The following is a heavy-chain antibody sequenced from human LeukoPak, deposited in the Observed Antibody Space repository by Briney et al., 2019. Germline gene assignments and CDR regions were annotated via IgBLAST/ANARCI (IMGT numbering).Heavy chain of an antibody. CDR3: ATTKARGFDY. V-gene: IGHV3-64*01. D-gene: IGHD6-6*01. Sequence: GGSLRLSCAASGFTFSSYAMHSVRQAPGKGLEYVSAISSNGGSTYYANSVKGRFTISRDNSENTLYLQMGSLRAEDMAVYYCATTKARGFDYWGQGTLVTVSS. J-gene: IGHJ4*02. CDR2: ISSNGGST. CDR1: GFTFSSYA.